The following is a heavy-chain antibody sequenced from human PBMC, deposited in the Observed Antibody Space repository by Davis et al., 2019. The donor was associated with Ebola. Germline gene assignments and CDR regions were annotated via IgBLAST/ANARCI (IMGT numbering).Heavy chain of an antibody. V-gene: IGHV3-21*01. Sequence: PGGSLRLSCAASGFTFSGYSMNWVRQPPGKGLEWVSSISSSSRYIYYADSVKGRFTISRDNAKNSLSLQMNSLRAEETAVYYCARDVDTAMTYYFYGMDVWGQGTPVTVSS. D-gene: IGHD5-18*01. J-gene: IGHJ6*02. CDR1: GFTFSGYS. CDR2: ISSSSRYI. CDR3: ARDVDTAMTYYFYGMDV.